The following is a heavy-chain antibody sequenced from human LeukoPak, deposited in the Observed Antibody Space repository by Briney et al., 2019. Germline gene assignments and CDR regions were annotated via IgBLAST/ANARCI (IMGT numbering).Heavy chain of an antibody. J-gene: IGHJ4*02. CDR1: GGSISSSSYY. V-gene: IGHV4-39*07. CDR2: IYHSGST. D-gene: IGHD1-26*01. Sequence: TSETLSLTCTVSGGSISSSSYYWGWIRQPPGKGLEWIGSIYHSGSTNYNPSLKSRVTISVDKSKNQFSLKLSSVTAADTAVYYCARDRGSGSYYLRDYFDYWGQGTLVTVSS. CDR3: ARDRGSGSYYLRDYFDY.